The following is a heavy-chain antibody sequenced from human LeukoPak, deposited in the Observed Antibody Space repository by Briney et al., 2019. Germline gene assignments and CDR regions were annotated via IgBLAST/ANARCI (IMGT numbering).Heavy chain of an antibody. D-gene: IGHD5/OR15-5a*01. CDR2: IYTSGST. Sequence: SQTLSLTCTVSGGSISSGSYYWSWIRQPAGKGLEWIGRIYTSGSTNYNPSLKSRVTISVDTSKNQFSLKLSSVTAADTAVYYCARGKTALSRSYYYYYMDVWGKGTTVTVSS. V-gene: IGHV4-61*02. J-gene: IGHJ6*03. CDR1: GGSISSGSYY. CDR3: ARGKTALSRSYYYYYMDV.